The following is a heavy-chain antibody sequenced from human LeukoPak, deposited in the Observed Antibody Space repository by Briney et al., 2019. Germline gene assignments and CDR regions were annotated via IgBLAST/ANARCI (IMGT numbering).Heavy chain of an antibody. J-gene: IGHJ5*02. CDR3: ASERAVSAASTFDP. CDR2: IIPIFGTA. V-gene: IGHV1-69*13. D-gene: IGHD6-13*01. CDR1: GGTFNSYA. Sequence: ASVTVSCKGSGGTFNSYANSWVRQAPGQGLEWMGGIIPIFGTANYAQKFQGRVTITADEPTSTAYMELSSLRSEDTAGYYCASERAVSAASTFDPWVQGTLVTVSS.